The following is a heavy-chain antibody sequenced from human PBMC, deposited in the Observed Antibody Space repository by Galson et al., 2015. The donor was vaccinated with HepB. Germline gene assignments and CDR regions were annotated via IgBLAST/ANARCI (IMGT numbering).Heavy chain of an antibody. CDR3: AKEVECGGDCYRSHYGMDV. Sequence: SLRLSCAASGFTFSSHGMHWVRQAPGKGLEWVAVISYDGSNKYYADSVKGRFTISRDNSKNTLYLQMNSLRAEDTAVYYCAKEVECGGDCYRSHYGMDVWGQGTTVTVSS. D-gene: IGHD2-21*02. CDR1: GFTFSSHG. V-gene: IGHV3-30*18. CDR2: ISYDGSNK. J-gene: IGHJ6*02.